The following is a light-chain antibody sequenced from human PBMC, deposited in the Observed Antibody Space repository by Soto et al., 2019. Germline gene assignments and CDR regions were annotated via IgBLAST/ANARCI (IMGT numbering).Light chain of an antibody. CDR2: AAS. V-gene: IGKV1-39*01. CDR1: QSISSY. CDR3: QQSYSTWT. J-gene: IGKJ1*01. Sequence: DIHMTQSPSSLSVSVGYRFTITCRASQSISSYLNWYQQKPGKAPKLLINAASSLQSGVPSRLSGSGSGTDFTLTISSQQPEDFATYYCQQSYSTWTFGQGTKVDIK.